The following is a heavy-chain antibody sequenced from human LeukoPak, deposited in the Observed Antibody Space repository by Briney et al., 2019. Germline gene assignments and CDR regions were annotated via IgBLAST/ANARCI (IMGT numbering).Heavy chain of an antibody. CDR1: GDSFSNNIAT. CDR2: TYYRSRWGN. J-gene: IGHJ4*02. D-gene: IGHD6-19*01. Sequence: SQTLSLTCAISGDSFSNNIATWNWIRQSPSRGLEWLGRTYYRSRWGNDYAISVKSRITINPDTSKNQFSLQLNSVTPEDTAVYYCTRAVAGKVDYWGQGTLVTVSS. CDR3: TRAVAGKVDY. V-gene: IGHV6-1*01.